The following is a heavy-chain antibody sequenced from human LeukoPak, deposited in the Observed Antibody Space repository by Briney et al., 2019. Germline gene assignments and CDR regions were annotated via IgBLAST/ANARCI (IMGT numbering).Heavy chain of an antibody. CDR2: IIPIFGTA. Sequence: GASVRVSCKASGGTFSSYAISWVRPAPGQGLEWMGGIIPIFGTANYAQKFQGRVTITADESTSTAYMELSSLRSEDTAVYYCARDLYERYSSSSGWFDPWGQGTLVTVSS. J-gene: IGHJ5*02. CDR1: GGTFSSYA. V-gene: IGHV1-69*13. D-gene: IGHD6-6*01. CDR3: ARDLYERYSSSSGWFDP.